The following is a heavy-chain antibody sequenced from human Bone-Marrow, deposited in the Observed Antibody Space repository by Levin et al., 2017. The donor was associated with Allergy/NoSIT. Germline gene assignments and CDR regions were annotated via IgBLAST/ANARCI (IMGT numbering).Heavy chain of an antibody. Sequence: SETLSLTCTVSGGDINNNNYYWAWIRQPPGTGLEWIGTIYYSGNTYYNPSLKSRITISVDTSKNQFSLKVSSVTAADTALYYCAIQDSVVVPGYFDYWGQGTLVTVS. D-gene: IGHD2-21*02. V-gene: IGHV4-39*01. J-gene: IGHJ4*02. CDR2: IYYSGNT. CDR1: GGDINNNNYY. CDR3: AIQDSVVVPGYFDY.